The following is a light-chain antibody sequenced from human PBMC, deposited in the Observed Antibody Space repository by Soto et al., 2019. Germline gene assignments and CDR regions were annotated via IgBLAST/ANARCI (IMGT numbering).Light chain of an antibody. CDR3: HQYNNLPPT. CDR2: EVY. V-gene: IGKV1-33*01. J-gene: IGKJ5*01. CDR1: QDISNY. Sequence: DIQMTQSPSSLSASVGDRVTITCQASQDISNYLNLYQQKPGKDPNLLIYEVYNLETGVPSRFSGSRSGTDFTFTISSLQPEDVATYYCHQYNNLPPTFGQGTRLEIK.